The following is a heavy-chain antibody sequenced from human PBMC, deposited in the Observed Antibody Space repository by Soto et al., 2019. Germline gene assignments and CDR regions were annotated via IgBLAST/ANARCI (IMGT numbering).Heavy chain of an antibody. CDR1: GFTFSSYA. CDR3: ARGDYSIPDY. CDR2: ISYDGSNK. Sequence: QVQLVESGGGVVQPGRSLRLSCAASGFTFSSYAMHWVRQAPGKGLEWVAVISYDGSNKYHADSVKGRFTISRDNSKNTLYLQMNSLRAEDTAVYYCARGDYSIPDYWGQGTLVTVSS. J-gene: IGHJ4*02. D-gene: IGHD6-13*01. V-gene: IGHV3-30-3*01.